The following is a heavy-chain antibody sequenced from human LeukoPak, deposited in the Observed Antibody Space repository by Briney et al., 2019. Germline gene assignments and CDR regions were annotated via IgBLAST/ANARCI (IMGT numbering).Heavy chain of an antibody. CDR3: AIAPGGVNAAFDY. Sequence: TGGSLRLSCAASGITFRDYAMHWVRQVPGKGLEWVSVISWNSGTMAYAASVKGRFIISRDNAKNSLYLQMNSLRAEDTALYYCAIAPGGVNAAFDYWGPGTLVTVSS. CDR1: GITFRDYA. J-gene: IGHJ4*02. D-gene: IGHD3-16*01. V-gene: IGHV3-9*01. CDR2: ISWNSGTM.